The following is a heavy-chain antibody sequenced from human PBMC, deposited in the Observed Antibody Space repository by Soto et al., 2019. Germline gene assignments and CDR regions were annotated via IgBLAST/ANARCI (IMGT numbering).Heavy chain of an antibody. J-gene: IGHJ6*02. Sequence: PSETLSLTCTVSGGSISSGGYYWSWIRQHPGKGLEWIGYIYYSGSTYYNPSLKSRVTISVDTSKNQFSLKLSSVTAADTAVYYCARDRYSSSSYYYYYYGMAGWGQGTTVTVSS. V-gene: IGHV4-31*03. CDR2: IYYSGST. D-gene: IGHD6-6*01. CDR1: GGSISSGGYY. CDR3: ARDRYSSSSYYYYYYGMAG.